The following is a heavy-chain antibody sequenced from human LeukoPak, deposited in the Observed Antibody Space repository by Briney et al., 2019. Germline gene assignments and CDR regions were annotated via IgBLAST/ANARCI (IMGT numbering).Heavy chain of an antibody. D-gene: IGHD3-22*01. CDR2: IYNSGSP. CDR3: TRGGYYDPIDS. Sequence: SETLSLTCSVSGGSISTYYWSWIRQTPGKRLEEIGYIYNSGSPNYNPSLEGRVTMSIDTSKNQFSLKLSSVTAADTAVYYCTRGGYYDPIDSWGQGTLVTVSS. CDR1: GGSISTYY. J-gene: IGHJ4*02. V-gene: IGHV4-59*01.